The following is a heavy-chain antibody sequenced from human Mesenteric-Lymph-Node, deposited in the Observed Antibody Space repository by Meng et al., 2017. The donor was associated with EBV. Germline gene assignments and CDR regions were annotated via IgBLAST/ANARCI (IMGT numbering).Heavy chain of an antibody. CDR1: GGSISSSNL. J-gene: IGHJ4*02. CDR3: AKITNSGGFNYFDY. V-gene: IGHV4-4*02. D-gene: IGHD2-15*01. CDR2: IFHSGST. Sequence: QVQLRESGPGLVKPSGTLSLTCAVSGGSISSSNLWSWVRQPPGKGLEWIGEIFHSGSTNYNPSLRSRVTISVDKSKNQFSLKLSSVTAADTVVYYCAKITNSGGFNYFDYWGQGTLVTVSS.